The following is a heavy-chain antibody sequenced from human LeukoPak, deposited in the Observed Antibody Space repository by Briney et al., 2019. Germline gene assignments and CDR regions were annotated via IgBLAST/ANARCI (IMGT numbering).Heavy chain of an antibody. V-gene: IGHV4-34*01. CDR2: INHSGST. CDR3: ARRRVRTAAVDY. Sequence: SETLSLTCAVYGGSFSGYYWSWIRQPPGKGLEWIGEINHSGSTNYNPSLKSRVTISVDTSKNQFSLKLSSVTAADTAAYYCARRRVRTAAVDYWGQGTLVTVSS. CDR1: GGSFSGYY. J-gene: IGHJ4*02. D-gene: IGHD6-13*01.